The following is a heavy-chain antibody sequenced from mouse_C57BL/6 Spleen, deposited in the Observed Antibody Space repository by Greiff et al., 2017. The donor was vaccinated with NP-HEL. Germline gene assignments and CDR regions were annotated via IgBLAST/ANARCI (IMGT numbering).Heavy chain of an antibody. Sequence: QVHVKQPGAELVRPGSSVKLSCKASGYTFTSYWMDWVKQRPGQGLEWIGNIYPSDSETHYNQKFKDKATLTVDKSSSTAYMQLSSLTSEDSAVYYCARTDGNYENFDYWGQGTTLTVSS. J-gene: IGHJ2*01. CDR2: IYPSDSET. D-gene: IGHD2-1*01. V-gene: IGHV1-61*01. CDR1: GYTFTSYW. CDR3: ARTDGNYENFDY.